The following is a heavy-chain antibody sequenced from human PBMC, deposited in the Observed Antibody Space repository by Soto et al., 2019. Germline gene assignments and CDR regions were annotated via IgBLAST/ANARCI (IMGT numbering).Heavy chain of an antibody. CDR3: ARAGGLGAVAVDY. CDR1: GGSISSGGYS. CDR2: IYHSGST. D-gene: IGHD6-19*01. Sequence: QLQLQESGSGLGKPSQTLSLTCAVSGGSISSGGYSWSWIRQPPGKGLEWIGYIYHSGSTYYNPSLKSRVTTSVDRSKNQFSLKLSSVTAADTAVYYCARAGGLGAVAVDYWGQGTLVTVSS. V-gene: IGHV4-30-2*01. J-gene: IGHJ4*02.